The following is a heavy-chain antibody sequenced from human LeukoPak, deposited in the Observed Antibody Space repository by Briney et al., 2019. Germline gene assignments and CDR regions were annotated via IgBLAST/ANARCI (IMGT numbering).Heavy chain of an antibody. V-gene: IGHV4-34*01. CDR2: INHSGST. Sequence: SETLSLTRAVYGGSFSDYYWTWIRQPPGKGLEWIGEINHSGSTNYNPSLKSRVTISLDTSKNQFSLKLSSVTAADTTVYYCARVGITGYHFDYWGQGTLVSVSS. CDR3: ARVGITGYHFDY. D-gene: IGHD1-20*01. J-gene: IGHJ4*02. CDR1: GGSFSDYY.